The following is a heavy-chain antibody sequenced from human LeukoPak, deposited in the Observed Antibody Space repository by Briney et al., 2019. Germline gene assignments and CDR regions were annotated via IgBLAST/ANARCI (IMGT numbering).Heavy chain of an antibody. CDR3: AHRDMVRGVIDY. V-gene: IGHV2-5*01. CDR2: IYWNDDK. J-gene: IGHJ4*02. CDR1: GFSLSTSGGG. D-gene: IGHD3-10*01. Sequence: SGPTLVKPTHTLSLTCTFSGFSLSTSGGGVGWIRQPPGKALECLALIYWNDDKRYSPSLKRRLTITKDTSKNQVVLTMTNMDPVDTATYYCAHRDMVRGVIDYWGQGTLVTVSS.